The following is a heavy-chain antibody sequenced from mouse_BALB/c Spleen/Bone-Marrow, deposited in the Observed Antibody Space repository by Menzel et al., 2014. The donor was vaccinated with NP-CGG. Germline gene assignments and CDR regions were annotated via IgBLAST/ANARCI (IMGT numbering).Heavy chain of an antibody. J-gene: IGHJ4*01. CDR2: IWSGGST. V-gene: IGHV2-2*02. Sequence: QVQLKESGPGLVQPSQRLSITCTVSGFSLNSYGVHWVRQSPVKGLEWLGVIWSGGSTDYNAAFISRLSISKDNSKSQVFFKINSLQPNDTAIYYCVRKGSFGNYAMDYWGQGTSVTVSS. D-gene: IGHD1-1*02. CDR3: VRKGSFGNYAMDY. CDR1: GFSLNSYG.